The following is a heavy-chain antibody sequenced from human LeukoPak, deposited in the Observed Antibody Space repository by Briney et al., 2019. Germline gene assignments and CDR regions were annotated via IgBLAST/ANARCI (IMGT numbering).Heavy chain of an antibody. CDR1: GGTFSSYA. CDR2: IIPIFGTA. Sequence: RASVKVSCKASGGTFSSYAISWVRQAPGQGLEWMGGIIPIFGTANYAQKFQGRVTITADESTSTAYMELSSLRSEDTAVYYCAATLRSTYYDFWSGLDAFDIWGQGTMVTVSS. J-gene: IGHJ3*02. CDR3: AATLRSTYYDFWSGLDAFDI. V-gene: IGHV1-69*13. D-gene: IGHD3-3*01.